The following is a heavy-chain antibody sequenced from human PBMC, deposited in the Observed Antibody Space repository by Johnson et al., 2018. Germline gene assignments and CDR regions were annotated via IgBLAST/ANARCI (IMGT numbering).Heavy chain of an antibody. D-gene: IGHD4-23*01. V-gene: IGHV3-23*01. CDR3: AKDPAYGGNPLGLYDAFDI. Sequence: VQLQESGGGLVQPGGSLRLSCAASGFTFSSYAMSWVRQAPGKGLEWVSAISGSGGSTYYADSVKGRFTISRDNSKNTLYLQMNSLRAEDPAVYYCAKDPAYGGNPLGLYDAFDIWGQGTMVTVSS. J-gene: IGHJ3*02. CDR2: ISGSGGST. CDR1: GFTFSSYA.